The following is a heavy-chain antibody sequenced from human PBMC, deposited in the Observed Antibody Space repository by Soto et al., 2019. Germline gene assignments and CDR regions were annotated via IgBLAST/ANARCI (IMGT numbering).Heavy chain of an antibody. CDR1: GGTFSSYA. V-gene: IGHV1-69*13. J-gene: IGHJ6*02. CDR2: IIPIFGTA. D-gene: IGHD1-26*01. Sequence: SVKVSCKASGGTFSSYAISWERQAPGQGLEWMGGIIPIFGTANYAQKFQGRVTITADESTSTAYMELSSLRSEDTAMYYCARHLIAVECVGATNYYGMDVWGQGTTVTISS. CDR3: ARHLIAVECVGATNYYGMDV.